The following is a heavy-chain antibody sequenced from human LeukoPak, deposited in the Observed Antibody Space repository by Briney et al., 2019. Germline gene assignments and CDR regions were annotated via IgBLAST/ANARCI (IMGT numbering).Heavy chain of an antibody. D-gene: IGHD3-22*01. J-gene: IGHJ4*02. V-gene: IGHV4-59*12. CDR2: IYYSGST. CDR3: ARGDYDSSGYWFDY. CDR1: DGSISSYY. Sequence: PSETLSLTCSVSDGSISSYYWSWIRQPPGKGLEWIGYIYYSGSTNYNPSLKSRVTISVDTSKNQFSLKLSSVTAADTAVYYCARGDYDSSGYWFDYWGQGTLVTVSS.